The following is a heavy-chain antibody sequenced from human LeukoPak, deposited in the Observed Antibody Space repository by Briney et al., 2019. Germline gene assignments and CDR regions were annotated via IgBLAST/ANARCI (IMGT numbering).Heavy chain of an antibody. V-gene: IGHV1-8*02. J-gene: IGHJ3*02. CDR1: GYTFTSYD. D-gene: IGHD3-10*01. CDR2: MNPNSGNT. Sequence: GASVKVSCKASGYTFTSYDINWVRQATGQGLEWMGWMNPNSGNTGYAQKFQGWVTMTRDTSISTAYMELSRLRSDDTAVYYCARDKRRSDYYGSGSYYPDAFDIWGQGTMVTVSS. CDR3: ARDKRRSDYYGSGSYYPDAFDI.